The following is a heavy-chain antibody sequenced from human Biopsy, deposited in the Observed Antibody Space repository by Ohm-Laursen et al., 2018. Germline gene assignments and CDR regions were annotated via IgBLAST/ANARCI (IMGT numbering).Heavy chain of an antibody. CDR3: ARGNSENNYYFAMDV. CDR2: INSTGGTT. CDR1: GFTFSIYA. Sequence: SLRLSCTASGFTFSIYAIHWVRQAPGQGLEHVAAINSTGGTTYYVNSVKGRFTISRDNSKNTVSLQMGSLRSEDMAVYYCARGNSENNYYFAMDVWGQGTTVTVSS. J-gene: IGHJ6*02. V-gene: IGHV3-64*01. D-gene: IGHD1-26*01.